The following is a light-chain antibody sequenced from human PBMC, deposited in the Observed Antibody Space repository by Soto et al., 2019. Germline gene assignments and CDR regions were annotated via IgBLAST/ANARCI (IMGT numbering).Light chain of an antibody. CDR3: QQSSIAPIT. CDR1: QSINTY. CDR2: AAS. V-gene: IGKV1-39*01. J-gene: IGKJ5*01. Sequence: IQLTQFPSSLSASVGDRVAITCRTSQSINTYLNWYQQKPGRAPNLLIYAASSLQSGIPSRIRSSGAGTYFTLTITRLQPEDFATYYCQQSSIAPITFGQGTRLEI.